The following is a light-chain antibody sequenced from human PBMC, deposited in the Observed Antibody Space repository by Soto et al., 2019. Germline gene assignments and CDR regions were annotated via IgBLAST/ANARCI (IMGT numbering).Light chain of an antibody. CDR1: QDISNA. CDR3: LQHKSYPLT. Sequence: DIQMTQSPSSLSASVGDRVTISCRTSQDISNALAWYQQKPGVAPKRLIYAASGLQSGVPSRFSGSASGTEFTLTISSLQPEDSATYYCLQHKSYPLTFGQGTKVEIK. J-gene: IGKJ1*01. CDR2: AAS. V-gene: IGKV1-17*01.